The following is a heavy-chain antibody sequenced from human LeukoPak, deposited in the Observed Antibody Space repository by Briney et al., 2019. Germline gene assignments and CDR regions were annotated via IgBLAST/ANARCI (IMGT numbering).Heavy chain of an antibody. Sequence: GRSLRLSCAASGFTFSSYAMHWVRQAPGKGLEWVAVISYDGSNKYYADSVKGRFTISRDNAKNSLYLQVNSLRAEDTAVYYCARGVPDYYDSSGYYYVPLSIPFFDYWGQGTLVTVSS. CDR2: ISYDGSNK. CDR3: ARGVPDYYDSSGYYYVPLSIPFFDY. V-gene: IGHV3-30-3*01. D-gene: IGHD3-22*01. CDR1: GFTFSSYA. J-gene: IGHJ4*02.